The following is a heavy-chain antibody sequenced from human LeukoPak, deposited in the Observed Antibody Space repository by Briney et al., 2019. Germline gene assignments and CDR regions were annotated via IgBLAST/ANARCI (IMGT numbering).Heavy chain of an antibody. V-gene: IGHV3-48*03. J-gene: IGHJ4*02. D-gene: IGHD2-21*02. CDR1: GFTFSSYE. Sequence: GGSLRLSCAASGFTFSSYEMSWVRQAPGKGLEWVSYISSSGSTIYYADSVKGRFTISRDNAKNSLYLQMNSLRAEDTAVYYCARVEYCGGDCSHFDYWGQGTLVTVSS. CDR3: ARVEYCGGDCSHFDY. CDR2: ISSSGSTI.